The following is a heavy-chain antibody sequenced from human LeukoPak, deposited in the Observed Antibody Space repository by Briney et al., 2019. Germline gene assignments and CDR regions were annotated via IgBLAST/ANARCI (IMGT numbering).Heavy chain of an antibody. CDR2: ISGSGGSI. CDR3: AKVRSGYYIDY. V-gene: IGHV3-23*01. D-gene: IGHD3-22*01. Sequence: EASLRLSCAACGFTFSSYDMSWVRQATGKGLEWVLDISGSGGSIYYADSVKGRFTISRDNSKNTLYLQKNSLRAEDTAVYYCAKVRSGYYIDYWGQGTLVTVSS. J-gene: IGHJ4*02. CDR1: GFTFSSYD.